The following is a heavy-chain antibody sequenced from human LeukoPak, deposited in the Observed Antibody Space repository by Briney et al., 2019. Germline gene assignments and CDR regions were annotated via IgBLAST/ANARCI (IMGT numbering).Heavy chain of an antibody. J-gene: IGHJ4*02. D-gene: IGHD1-26*01. CDR3: ATSSGSYYY. CDR1: GGSISSSSYY. V-gene: IGHV4-39*01. CDR2: FYYSGST. Sequence: SETLSLTCTVSGGSISSSSYYWGWIRQPPGKGLEWIGSFYYSGSTYYNPSLKSRVTISVDTSKNQFSLKLTSVTAADTDVYYCATSSGSYYYWGQGNLVTVSS.